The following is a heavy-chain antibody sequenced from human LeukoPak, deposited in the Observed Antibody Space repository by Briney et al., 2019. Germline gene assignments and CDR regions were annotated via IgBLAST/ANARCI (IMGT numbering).Heavy chain of an antibody. CDR3: ARGLYYCDSNGRTPYDY. CDR1: GYTFISYD. D-gene: IGHD3-22*01. Sequence: ASVKVSCKASGYTFISYDINWVRQAPGQGLEWMGWMNPNSGITGYAQKFQARVSMTRNTSISTAYMELSSLKSEDTAVYYCARGLYYCDSNGRTPYDYWGQGTLVTVSS. V-gene: IGHV1-8*01. CDR2: MNPNSGIT. J-gene: IGHJ4*02.